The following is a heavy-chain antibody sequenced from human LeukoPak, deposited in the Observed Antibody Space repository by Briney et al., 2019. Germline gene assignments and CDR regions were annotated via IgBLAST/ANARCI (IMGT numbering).Heavy chain of an antibody. CDR3: ARQVRARDYGDIENFQD. V-gene: IGHV4-39*01. J-gene: IGHJ1*01. CDR2: FCYCWGT. Sequence: SETLSLTCTISGGSFSSSSDYWAWIRQPPGKGLGWIVCFCYCWGTYYNSSLKSPVTISVDTSKYQFSLKLSSVTAADTVVNYCARQVRARDYGDIENFQDWGQGTLVTVSS. D-gene: IGHD4-17*01. CDR1: GGSFSSSSDY.